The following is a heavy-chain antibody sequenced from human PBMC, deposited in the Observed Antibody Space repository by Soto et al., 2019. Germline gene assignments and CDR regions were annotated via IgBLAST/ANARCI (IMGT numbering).Heavy chain of an antibody. V-gene: IGHV4-39*01. CDR3: APLSVSLSGPYGIHV. D-gene: IGHD2-15*01. Sequence: SETLSLTCSVSGYSVSSSDYYWAWIRQPPGKGLEWIGSMFYSGLTYYNPSLRSRVTLSVDTSKNQFSVRLNSVTAADTAVYYCAPLSVSLSGPYGIHVWGQGTTVTVSS. CDR1: GYSVSSSDYY. J-gene: IGHJ6*02. CDR2: MFYSGLT.